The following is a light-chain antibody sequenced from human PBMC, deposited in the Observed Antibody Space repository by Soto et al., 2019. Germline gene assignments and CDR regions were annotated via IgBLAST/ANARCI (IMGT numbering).Light chain of an antibody. CDR3: QQRNSWPPTFT. V-gene: IGKV3-11*01. CDR1: QSVGSF. J-gene: IGKJ5*01. CDR2: DTS. Sequence: EIVLTQSPATLSLSPGERATLSCRASQSVGSFLAWSQQKPGQAPRLLIYDTSIRATGIPARFSASGSGTDFTLTLSSLEPEDFAVYYCQQRNSWPPTFTFGQGTRLEIK.